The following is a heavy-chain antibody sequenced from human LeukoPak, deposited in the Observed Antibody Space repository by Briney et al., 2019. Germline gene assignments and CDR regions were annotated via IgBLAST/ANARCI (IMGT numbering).Heavy chain of an antibody. D-gene: IGHD3-10*01. CDR2: ISGSGGDT. V-gene: IGHV3-23*01. Sequence: GGSLRLSRAASGFTFSTYAMSWVRQAPGKGLEWVSAISGSGGDTYYADSVKGRFTISRDNSKDTLYLQMHSLRAEDTAIYYCARSPYVGDHYGPSAWGQGALVTVSS. CDR1: GFTFSTYA. CDR3: ARSPYVGDHYGPSA. J-gene: IGHJ5*02.